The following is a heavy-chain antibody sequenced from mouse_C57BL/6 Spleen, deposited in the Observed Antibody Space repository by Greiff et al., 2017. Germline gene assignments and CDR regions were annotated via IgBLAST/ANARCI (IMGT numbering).Heavy chain of an antibody. CDR2: IDPSDCYT. J-gene: IGHJ3*01. V-gene: IGHV1-50*01. CDR1: GYTFTSYW. CDR3: ARRAYDYDGLRFAY. Sequence: QVQLQQPGAELVKPGASVKLSCKASGYTFTSYWMQWVKQRPGQGLEWIGEIDPSDCYTNYNQKFKGKATLTVDTSSSTAYMQLSSLTSEDSAVYYCARRAYDYDGLRFAYWGQGTLVTVSA. D-gene: IGHD2-4*01.